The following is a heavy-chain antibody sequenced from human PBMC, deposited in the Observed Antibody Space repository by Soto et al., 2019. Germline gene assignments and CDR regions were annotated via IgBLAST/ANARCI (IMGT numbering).Heavy chain of an antibody. CDR2: IYYSGRT. CDR1: GESIISSSYY. Sequence: PSETLSLTCIVSGESIISSSYYFGWIRQPPGKGLEWIGSIYYSGRTYYNPSFKSRVTISIDTSKNQFSLKLSSVTATDTAVYYCARQRTTVVTQAYFDHWGQGALVTVSS. V-gene: IGHV4-39*01. D-gene: IGHD2-21*02. CDR3: ARQRTTVVTQAYFDH. J-gene: IGHJ4*02.